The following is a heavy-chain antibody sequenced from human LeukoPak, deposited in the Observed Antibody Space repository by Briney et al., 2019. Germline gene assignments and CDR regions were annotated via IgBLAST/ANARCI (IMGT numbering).Heavy chain of an antibody. CDR3: ARDRGSVLRFLERLLGSDY. CDR2: ISSSSSYI. CDR1: GFTFSSYS. Sequence: GGSLRLSCAVSGFTFSSYSMNWVRQAPGKGLEWVSSISSSSSYIYYADSVKGRFTISRDNAKNSLYLRMNSLRAEDTAVYYCARDRGSVLRFLERLLGSDYWGQGTLVTVSS. D-gene: IGHD3-3*01. J-gene: IGHJ4*02. V-gene: IGHV3-21*01.